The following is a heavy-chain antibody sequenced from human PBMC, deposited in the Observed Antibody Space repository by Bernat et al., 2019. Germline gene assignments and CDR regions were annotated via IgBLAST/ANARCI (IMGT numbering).Heavy chain of an antibody. CDR2: IYYSGST. Sequence: QLQLQESGPGLVKPSETLSLTCTVSGGSISSSSYYWGWVRQPPGKGLEWIGSIYYSGSTYYNPSLKSRVTISVDTSKNQFSLKLSSVTAADTAVYYCARTSGWYEDYWGQGTLVTVSS. CDR1: GGSISSSSYY. V-gene: IGHV4-39*01. CDR3: ARTSGWYEDY. J-gene: IGHJ4*02. D-gene: IGHD6-19*01.